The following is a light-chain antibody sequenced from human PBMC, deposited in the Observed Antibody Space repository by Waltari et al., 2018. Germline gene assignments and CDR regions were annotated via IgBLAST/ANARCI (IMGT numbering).Light chain of an antibody. J-gene: IGLJ3*02. Sequence: SYELKQPSSVSVSPGQTARITCSGEVLAKKPARWFPQKPGQAPVLVIYKGSERPSGIPERFSVSSSGTTVTLTISGAQVEDEADYYCYSAADNNWVFGGGTKLTVL. CDR3: YSAADNNWV. CDR1: VLAKKP. CDR2: KGS. V-gene: IGLV3-27*01.